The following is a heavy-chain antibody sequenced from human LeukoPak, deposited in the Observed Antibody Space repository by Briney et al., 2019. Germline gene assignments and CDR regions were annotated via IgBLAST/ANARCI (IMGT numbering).Heavy chain of an antibody. D-gene: IGHD3-16*02. CDR1: GGTFSSYA. J-gene: IGHJ6*03. CDR3: ARSAVSYVWGSYRYKDQAPQAHYYYYYYMDV. CDR2: IIPIFGTA. V-gene: IGHV1-69*05. Sequence: SVKVSCKASGGTFSSYAISWVRQAPGQGLEWMGGIIPIFGTANYAQKFQGRVTITTDESTSTAYMELSSLRSEDTAVYYCARSAVSYVWGSYRYKDQAPQAHYYYYYYMDVWGKGTTVTVSS.